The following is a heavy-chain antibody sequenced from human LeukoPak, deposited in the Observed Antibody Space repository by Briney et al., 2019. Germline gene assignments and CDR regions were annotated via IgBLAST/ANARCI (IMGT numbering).Heavy chain of an antibody. Sequence: PSETLSLTCTVSGGSISSSSYYWGWIRQPPGKGLEWIGGIYYSGSTYYNQSLKSRVTISVDTSKSQFSLKLSSVTAADTAVYYCARLERSKYYYDSSGYYFAGGMDVWGQGTTVTVSS. J-gene: IGHJ6*02. CDR2: IYYSGST. V-gene: IGHV4-39*01. D-gene: IGHD3-22*01. CDR1: GGSISSSSYY. CDR3: ARLERSKYYYDSSGYYFAGGMDV.